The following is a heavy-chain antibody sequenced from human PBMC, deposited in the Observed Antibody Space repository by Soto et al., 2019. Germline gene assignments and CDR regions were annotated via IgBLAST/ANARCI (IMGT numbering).Heavy chain of an antibody. CDR2: IYHSGST. Sequence: TLSLTCAVSGCSISSSNWWSWVRQPPGKGLEWIGEIYHSGSTNYNPSLKSRVTISVDKSKNQFSLKLSSVTAADTAVYYCARARALYSSGWSDDYYYYYGMDVWGQGTTVTVSS. J-gene: IGHJ6*02. CDR1: GCSISSSNW. D-gene: IGHD6-19*01. CDR3: ARARALYSSGWSDDYYYYYGMDV. V-gene: IGHV4-4*02.